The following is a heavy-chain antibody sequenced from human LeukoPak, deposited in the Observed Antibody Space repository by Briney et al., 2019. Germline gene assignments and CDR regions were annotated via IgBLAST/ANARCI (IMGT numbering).Heavy chain of an antibody. CDR3: AKGKQQRLPYYGRQF. V-gene: IGHV1-2*02. CDR2: INPNSGGT. Sequence: GASVNVPHSAWLHTHTLCYKHGVPQAPGQGLEWMGWINPNSGGTNYAQKFQGRVTMTRHTSNNTAYMELSRLRSDDTTVYYCAKGKQQRLPYYGRQFWGRGTTVTVSS. J-gene: IGHJ6*02. CDR1: LHTHTLCY. D-gene: IGHD6-25*01.